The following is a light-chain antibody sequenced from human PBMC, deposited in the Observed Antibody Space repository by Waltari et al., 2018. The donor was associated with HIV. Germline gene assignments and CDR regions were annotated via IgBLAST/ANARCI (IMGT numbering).Light chain of an antibody. CDR1: THDVGAYNY. CDR2: DLI. J-gene: IGLJ1*01. V-gene: IGLV2-11*01. Sequence: QSALTQSRSVSGSPGQSITIPCTGTTHDVGAYNYVSWYQQHPGRAPKLLIFDLIKRPSGVPDRFSGSKSGNTASLTISGLQAEDEADYYCCSSAGKYTFVFGTGTKVTVL. CDR3: CSSAGKYTFV.